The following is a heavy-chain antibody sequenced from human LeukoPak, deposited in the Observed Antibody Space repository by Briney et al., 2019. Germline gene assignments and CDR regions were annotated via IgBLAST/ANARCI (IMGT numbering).Heavy chain of an antibody. D-gene: IGHD2-8*01. CDR1: GYTFSGYY. CDR3: TRGPSNSDY. CDR2: INPNSGGT. Sequence: ASVKASCKVSGYTFSGYYLHWVRQAPGQGLEWMGRINPNSGGTNYAQKFQGRVTMTRDTSISTAYMDLSSLTSDDTAVYYCTRGPSNSDYWGQGTLVTVSS. V-gene: IGHV1-2*06. J-gene: IGHJ4*02.